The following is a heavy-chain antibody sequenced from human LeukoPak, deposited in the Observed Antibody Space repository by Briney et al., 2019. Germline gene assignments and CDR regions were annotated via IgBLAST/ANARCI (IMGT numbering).Heavy chain of an antibody. CDR2: IYYSGST. J-gene: IGHJ4*02. CDR1: GGSISSSSYY. Sequence: PSETLSLTCTVSGGSISSSSYYWGWIRQPPGKGLEWIGSIYYSGSTYYNPPLKSRVTISVDTSKNQFSLKLSSVTAADTAVYYCARESVAPYYFDYWGQGTLVTVSS. V-gene: IGHV4-39*02. CDR3: ARESVAPYYFDY.